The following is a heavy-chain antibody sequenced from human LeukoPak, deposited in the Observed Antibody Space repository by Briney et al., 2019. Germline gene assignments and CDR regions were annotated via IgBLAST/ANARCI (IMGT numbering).Heavy chain of an antibody. CDR2: IYTSGST. V-gene: IGHV4-59*10. CDR1: GGSFSGYY. CDR3: ARLEEWEQPRNNWFDP. D-gene: IGHD1-26*01. Sequence: SETLSLTCAVYGGSFSGYYWSWIRQPAGKGLEWIGRIYTSGSTNYNPSLKSRVTMSVDTSKNQFSLKLSSVTAADTAVYYCARLEEWEQPRNNWFDPWGQGTLVTVSS. J-gene: IGHJ5*02.